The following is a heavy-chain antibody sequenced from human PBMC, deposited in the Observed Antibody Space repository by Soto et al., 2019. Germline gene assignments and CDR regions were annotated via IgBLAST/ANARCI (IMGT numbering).Heavy chain of an antibody. CDR3: ARLPNKSPQN. CDR2: ISNGGSS. CDR1: GFTFSSYW. Sequence: EVQLVESGGGLVQPGGSLRLSCVASGFTFSSYWMHWVRQAPGKGLVWVSSISNGGSSIYADPVKGRFTISRDNAKNTLYLQMNCLRAEDTAVYYCARLPNKSPQNWGQGTLVIVSP. J-gene: IGHJ1*01. V-gene: IGHV3-74*01.